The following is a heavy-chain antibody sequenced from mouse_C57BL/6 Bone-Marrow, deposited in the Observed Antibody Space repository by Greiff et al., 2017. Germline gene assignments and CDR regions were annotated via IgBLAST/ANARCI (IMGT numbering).Heavy chain of an antibody. CDR1: GYSFTGYF. D-gene: IGHD1-1*01. V-gene: IGHV1-20*01. CDR3: ARGSITTVVAHWYFDV. Sequence: EVKVVESGPELVKPGDSVKISCKASGYSFTGYFMNWVMQSHGKSLEWIGRINPYNGDTFYNQKFKGKATLTVDKSSSTAHMELRSLTSEDSAVYYCARGSITTVVAHWYFDVWGTGTTVTVSS. CDR2: INPYNGDT. J-gene: IGHJ1*03.